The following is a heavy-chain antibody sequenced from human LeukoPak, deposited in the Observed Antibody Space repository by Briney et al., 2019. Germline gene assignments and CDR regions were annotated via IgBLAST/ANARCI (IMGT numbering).Heavy chain of an antibody. Sequence: GGSLRLSCAASGFTFSSYAVSWVRQAPGKGLEWVSVIYRGGNTDYADSVKGRFTISRDNSKNTVDVQMNSLRAEDTAVYYCARDISEGGMDVWGQGTTVIVSS. CDR2: IYRGGNT. J-gene: IGHJ6*02. V-gene: IGHV3-53*01. CDR3: ARDISEGGMDV. CDR1: GFTFSSYA.